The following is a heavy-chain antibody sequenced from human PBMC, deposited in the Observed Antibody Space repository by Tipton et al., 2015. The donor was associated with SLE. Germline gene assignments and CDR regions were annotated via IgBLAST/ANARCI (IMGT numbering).Heavy chain of an antibody. Sequence: TLSLTCTVSGGSISSSSYYWGWIRQSPGKGLEWIGSVYYSGSTYYSPSLKSRVTTSVDTSKNQFSLELTSVTAADTAVYYCARGSPTGTTRLDYWGRGTLVTVSS. J-gene: IGHJ4*02. CDR2: VYYSGST. CDR3: ARGSPTGTTRLDY. V-gene: IGHV4-39*01. D-gene: IGHD1-7*01. CDR1: GGSISSSSYY.